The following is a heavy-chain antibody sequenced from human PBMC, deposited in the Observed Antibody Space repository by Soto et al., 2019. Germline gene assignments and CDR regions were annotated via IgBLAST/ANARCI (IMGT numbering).Heavy chain of an antibody. D-gene: IGHD4-17*01. Sequence: QVQLQQWGAGLLKPSETLSLTCAVYGGSFSGYYWSWIRQPPGKGLEWIGEINHSGSTNYNPSLKSRVTISVDTSKNQFSRKLSSVTAADTAVYYGARGWNRHGDHQKGGAFDLWGQGTMVTVSS. J-gene: IGHJ3*01. V-gene: IGHV4-34*01. CDR2: INHSGST. CDR3: ARGWNRHGDHQKGGAFDL. CDR1: GGSFSGYY.